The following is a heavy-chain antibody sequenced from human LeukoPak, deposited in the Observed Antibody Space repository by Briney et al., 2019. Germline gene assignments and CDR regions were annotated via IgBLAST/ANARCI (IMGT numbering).Heavy chain of an antibody. CDR3: ATAIDRFAFGGVIARAQFDY. D-gene: IGHD3-16*02. J-gene: IGHJ4*02. CDR2: FDPEDGET. CDR1: GYTLTELS. V-gene: IGHV1-24*01. Sequence: ASVKVSCKVSGYTLTELSMHWVRQAPGKGLEWMGGFDPEDGETSYAQKFQGRVTMTEDTSTDTAYMELSSLRSADTAVYYCATAIDRFAFGGVIARAQFDYWGQGTLVTVSS.